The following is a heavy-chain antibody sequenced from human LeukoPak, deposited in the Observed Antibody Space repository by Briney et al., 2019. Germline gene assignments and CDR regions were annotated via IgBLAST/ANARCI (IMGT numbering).Heavy chain of an antibody. CDR1: GFTFSSYS. Sequence: GWSLTLSCPASGFTFSSYSMNWVRQAPGHGLEGVSYISNRRSTIYYADSVQRRFTISRDNAKKSLYLQMNSLGAEDTAVYYCARGGEVVVAPAFPFDYWGQGTLVTVSS. D-gene: IGHD3-22*01. V-gene: IGHV3-48*01. CDR3: ARGGEVVVAPAFPFDY. J-gene: IGHJ4*02. CDR2: ISNRRSTI.